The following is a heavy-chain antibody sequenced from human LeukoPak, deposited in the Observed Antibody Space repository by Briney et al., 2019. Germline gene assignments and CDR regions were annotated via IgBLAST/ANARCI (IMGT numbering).Heavy chain of an antibody. Sequence: PGGSLRLSCAASEFSVGSNYMTWVRQAPGKGLEWVSLIYSGGSTYYADSVKGRFTISRDNSKNTLYLQMNSLRAEDTAVYYCAKAHVVLMVYAIDFDYWGQGTLVTVSS. CDR3: AKAHVVLMVYAIDFDY. J-gene: IGHJ4*02. CDR2: IYSGGST. D-gene: IGHD2-8*01. CDR1: EFSVGSNY. V-gene: IGHV3-53*01.